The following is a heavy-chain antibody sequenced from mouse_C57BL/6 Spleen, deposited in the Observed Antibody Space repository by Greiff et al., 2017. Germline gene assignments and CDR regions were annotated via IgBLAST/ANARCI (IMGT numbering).Heavy chain of an antibody. J-gene: IGHJ2*01. Sequence: QVQLQQSGAELVKPGASVKLSCKASGYTFTSYWMYWVKQRPGQGLEWIGMIHPNSGSTNYNEKFKGKVTLTVDKSASTAYMQLSSLTSEDSAVYYCATYDPNYFGYWGQGTTLTVSS. CDR3: ATYDPNYFGY. V-gene: IGHV1-64*01. D-gene: IGHD2-3*01. CDR2: IHPNSGST. CDR1: GYTFTSYW.